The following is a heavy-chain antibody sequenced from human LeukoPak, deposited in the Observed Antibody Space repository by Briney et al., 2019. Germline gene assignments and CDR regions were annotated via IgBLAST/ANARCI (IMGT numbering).Heavy chain of an antibody. CDR2: IYSGGST. Sequence: PGGSLRLSCAASGFTVSSNYMSWVRQAPGKGLEWVSVIYSGGSTYYADSVKGRFTISRDNSKNTLYLQMNSLRAEDTAVYYCARDCYYDSSGYYYRHAFDIWGQGTMVTVSS. V-gene: IGHV3-53*01. CDR3: ARDCYYDSSGYYYRHAFDI. J-gene: IGHJ3*02. D-gene: IGHD3-22*01. CDR1: GFTVSSNY.